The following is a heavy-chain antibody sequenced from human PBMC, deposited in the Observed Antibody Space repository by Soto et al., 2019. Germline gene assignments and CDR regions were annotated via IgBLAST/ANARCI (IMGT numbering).Heavy chain of an antibody. Sequence: GGSLRLSCAASGFTFSSCGMHWVRQAPGKGLEWVAVIWYDGSNKYYADSVKGRFTISRDNSKNTLYLQMNSLRVEDTAVYYCASGPYGGNGAFDIWGQGTMVTVSS. J-gene: IGHJ3*02. CDR2: IWYDGSNK. V-gene: IGHV3-33*08. D-gene: IGHD4-17*01. CDR3: ASGPYGGNGAFDI. CDR1: GFTFSSCG.